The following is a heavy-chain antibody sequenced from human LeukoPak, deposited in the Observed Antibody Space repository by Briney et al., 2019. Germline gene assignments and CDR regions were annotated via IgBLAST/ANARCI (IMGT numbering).Heavy chain of an antibody. J-gene: IGHJ4*02. Sequence: GGSLRLSCAASGFTFSSHWMHWVRQTPGKGLVWVSRINTDESKINHADSVKGRFTISRDNAKNLLYLQMSSLRAEDTAVYYCARVYYGSGSPRHFDYWGQGTLVAVSS. CDR3: ARVYYGSGSPRHFDY. D-gene: IGHD3-10*01. V-gene: IGHV3-74*01. CDR2: INTDESKI. CDR1: GFTFSSHW.